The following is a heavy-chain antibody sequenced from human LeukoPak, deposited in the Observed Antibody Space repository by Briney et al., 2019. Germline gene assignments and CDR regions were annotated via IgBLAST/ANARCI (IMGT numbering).Heavy chain of an antibody. CDR1: GGSFSGYY. J-gene: IGHJ6*03. V-gene: IGHV4-34*01. CDR2: INHSGST. D-gene: IGHD3-3*01. CDR3: ARRANFPYYDFWSGYYNYYYYMDV. Sequence: SETLSLTCAVYGGSFSGYYWSWIRQPPGQGLEWIGEINHSGSTNYNPSLKSRVTISADTSKNQFPLKLSSVTAADTAVYYCARRANFPYYDFWSGYYNYYYYMDVWGKGTTVTVSS.